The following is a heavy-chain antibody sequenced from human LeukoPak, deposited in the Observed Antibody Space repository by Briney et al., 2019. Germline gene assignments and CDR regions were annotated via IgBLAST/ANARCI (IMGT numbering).Heavy chain of an antibody. D-gene: IGHD2-2*01. CDR3: ARESVVPLPDGGFTVRPITLPFDT. Sequence: SETLSLTCTVSSVSIASRTSFWGWVRQPPGKGLVWIGNIFYNGATYYDPSLKSRVTISFDTSKNHLSLRLSSVTASDTAVYYCARESVVPLPDGGFTVRPITLPFDTWGQGALVTVSS. CDR1: SVSIASRTSF. CDR2: IFYNGAT. V-gene: IGHV4-39*02. J-gene: IGHJ4*02.